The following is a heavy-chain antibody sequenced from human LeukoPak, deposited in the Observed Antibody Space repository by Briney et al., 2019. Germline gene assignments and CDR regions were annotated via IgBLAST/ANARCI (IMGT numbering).Heavy chain of an antibody. J-gene: IGHJ5*02. D-gene: IGHD3-3*01. CDR1: AGTFSSYS. CDR2: IIPIFGTA. Sequence: PGASVTVSCKASAGTFSSYSTSWVRQAPGQGLEWMGWIIPIFGTANYAKKLQSIVTITTDESKSTANMELSSLRSEDTAVYYCASPYYDFWSGYSWEFDPWGQGTLVTVSS. CDR3: ASPYYDFWSGYSWEFDP. V-gene: IGHV1-69*05.